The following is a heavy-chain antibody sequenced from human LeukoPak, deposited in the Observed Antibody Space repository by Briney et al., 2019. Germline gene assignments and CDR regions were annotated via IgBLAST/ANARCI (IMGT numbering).Heavy chain of an antibody. J-gene: IGHJ4*02. CDR1: GGSISSGGYY. CDR3: ARGRYYDSSGYLFDY. Sequence: SETLSLTCTVSGGSISSGGYYGSWIRQHPGKGLEWIGYIYYSGSTYYNPSLKSRVTISVDTSKNQFSLKLSSVTAADTAVYYCARGRYYDSSGYLFDYWGQGTLVTVSS. CDR2: IYYSGST. D-gene: IGHD3-22*01. V-gene: IGHV4-31*03.